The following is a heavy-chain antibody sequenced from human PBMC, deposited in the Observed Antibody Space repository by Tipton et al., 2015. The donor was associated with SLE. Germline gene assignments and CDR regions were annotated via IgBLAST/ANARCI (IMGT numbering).Heavy chain of an antibody. D-gene: IGHD6-13*01. CDR1: GYNFIDYD. CDR3: ARGGNFDY. CDR2: MNPYSHKT. J-gene: IGHJ4*02. V-gene: IGHV1-8*01. Sequence: QSGAEVKKPGASVKVSCKASGYNFIDYDINWVRRAAGQGLEWMGFMNPYSHKTAYAQKFQGRVTLTWSTSTGTVYMELTSLASEDGAVYYCARGGNFDYWGQGTLVTVAS.